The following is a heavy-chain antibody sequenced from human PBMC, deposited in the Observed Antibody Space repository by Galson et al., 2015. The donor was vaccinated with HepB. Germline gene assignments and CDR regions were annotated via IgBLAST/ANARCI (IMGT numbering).Heavy chain of an antibody. CDR1: GYTFPSYG. D-gene: IGHD6-19*01. J-gene: IGHJ4*02. CDR2: ISVYNGNT. V-gene: IGHV1-18*01. Sequence: SVKVSCKASGYTFPSYGITWVRQAPGQGLEWMGWISVYNGNTKYAKKFQGRVTMTTDTSTSTADMELRSLRSDDTAVYYCAGSTDSSGWASPPKYFDYWGQGTLVTASS. CDR3: AGSTDSSGWASPPKYFDY.